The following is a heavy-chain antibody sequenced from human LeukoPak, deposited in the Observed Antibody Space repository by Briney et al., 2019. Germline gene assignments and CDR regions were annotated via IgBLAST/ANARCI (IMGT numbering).Heavy chain of an antibody. V-gene: IGHV1-2*02. J-gene: IGHJ5*02. Sequence: ASVKASCKASGYTFTAYYIHWVRQAPGQGLEWMGWINPNSGDTNYAQKFQDRVTLTRDTSISTAYMELTNLRSDDTAVYYCARPNGDFYNWFDPWGQGTLVTVSS. D-gene: IGHD2-21*02. CDR1: GYTFTAYY. CDR2: INPNSGDT. CDR3: ARPNGDFYNWFDP.